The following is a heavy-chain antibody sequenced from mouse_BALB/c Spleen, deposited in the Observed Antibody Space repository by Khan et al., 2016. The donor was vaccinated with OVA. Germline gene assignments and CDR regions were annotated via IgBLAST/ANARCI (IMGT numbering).Heavy chain of an antibody. CDR3: TRCGDVAWFTY. V-gene: IGHV1S135*01. CDR2: IDPFSGGT. CDR1: GYSFTTYY. D-gene: IGHD2-13*01. Sequence: EVQLQQSGPELMKPGASVRISCKASGYSFTTYYIHWLMQSHGKSLEWIGYIDPFSGGTTYNQKFKGKASLTVEKSSSTAYLHLSPLTSEDSAVNSSTRCGDVAWFTYWGQGTLVTVSA. J-gene: IGHJ3*01.